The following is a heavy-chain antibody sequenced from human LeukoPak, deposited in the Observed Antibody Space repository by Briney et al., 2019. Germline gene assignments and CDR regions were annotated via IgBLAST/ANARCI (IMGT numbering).Heavy chain of an antibody. CDR1: GYTFTSYD. V-gene: IGHV1-8*01. J-gene: IGHJ3*02. CDR3: ASQRRGYSGYDSDAFDI. CDR2: MNPNSGNT. D-gene: IGHD5-12*01. Sequence: GASVKVSCKASGYTFTSYDINWVRQATGQGLEWMGWMNPNSGNTGYAQKFQGRVTMTRNTSISTAYMELSSLRSEDTAVYYCASQRRGYSGYDSDAFDIWGQGTMVTVSS.